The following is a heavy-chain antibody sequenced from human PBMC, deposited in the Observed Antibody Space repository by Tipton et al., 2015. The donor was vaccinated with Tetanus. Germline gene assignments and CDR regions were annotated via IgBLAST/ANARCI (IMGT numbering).Heavy chain of an antibody. CDR1: GASITTFNW. V-gene: IGHV4-4*02. CDR2: IYHSGNT. D-gene: IGHD1-26*01. CDR3: ARDQARGARGWNYFDF. Sequence: TLSLTCAVSGASITTFNWWSWVRQPPGKGLEWIGEIYHSGNTNYNPSLKSRVTISVDTSKNQFSLKLNSVTAADTAVYYCARDQARGARGWNYFDFWGQGTLVTVSS. J-gene: IGHJ4*02.